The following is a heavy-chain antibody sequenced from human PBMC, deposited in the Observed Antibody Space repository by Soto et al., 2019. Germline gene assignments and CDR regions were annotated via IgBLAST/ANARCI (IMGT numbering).Heavy chain of an antibody. CDR1: GYTFTSYD. CDR3: ARLVISYYYYYMDV. Sequence: ASVKVSCKASGYTFTSYDINWVRQATGQGLEWMGWMNPNSGNTGYAQKFQGRVTMTRNTSISTAYMELSSLRSEDTAVYYCARLVISYYYYYMDVWGKGTTVTVSS. V-gene: IGHV1-8*01. J-gene: IGHJ6*03. CDR2: MNPNSGNT. D-gene: IGHD3-10*01.